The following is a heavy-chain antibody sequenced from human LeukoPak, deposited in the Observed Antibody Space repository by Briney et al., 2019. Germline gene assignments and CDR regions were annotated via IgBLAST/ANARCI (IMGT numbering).Heavy chain of an antibody. V-gene: IGHV6-1*01. CDR1: GDSVSSDSAA. Sequence: SQTLSLTCAISGDSVSSDSAAWNWIRQSPSRGLEWLGRTFYRSKWYNDYAVSVKSRITINPDTSKNQFSLKLSSVTAADTAVYYCAGSGYYYRGGAPQGFYYWGQGTLVTVSS. D-gene: IGHD3-22*01. CDR3: AGSGYYYRGGAPQGFYY. CDR2: TFYRSKWYN. J-gene: IGHJ4*02.